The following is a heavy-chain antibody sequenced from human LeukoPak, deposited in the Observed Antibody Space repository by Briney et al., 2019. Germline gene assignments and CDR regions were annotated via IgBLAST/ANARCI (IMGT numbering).Heavy chain of an antibody. J-gene: IGHJ6*03. CDR2: ISSSGSTI. CDR1: GFTFSSYE. D-gene: IGHD2-2*01. V-gene: IGHV3-48*03. Sequence: PGGSLRLSCAASGFTFSSYEMNWVRQAPGKGLECVSYISSSGSTIYYADSVKGRFTISRDNAKNSLYLQMNSLNAEDTAVYYCAKDEVVPGYYYTDVWGRGTTVTISS. CDR3: AKDEVVPGYYYTDV.